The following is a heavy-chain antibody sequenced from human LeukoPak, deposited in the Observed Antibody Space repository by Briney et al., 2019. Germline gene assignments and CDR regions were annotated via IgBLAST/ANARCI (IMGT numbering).Heavy chain of an antibody. CDR1: GGSFSGYY. J-gene: IGHJ5*02. Sequence: SETLSLTCAVYGGSFSGYYWSWIRQPPGKGLEWTGEINHSGSTNYNPSLKSRVTISVDTSKNQFSLKLSSVTAADTAVYYCARHVARRTFVVRGDRLNWFDPWGQGTLVTVSS. CDR3: ARHVARRTFVVRGDRLNWFDP. CDR2: INHSGST. D-gene: IGHD3-10*01. V-gene: IGHV4-34*01.